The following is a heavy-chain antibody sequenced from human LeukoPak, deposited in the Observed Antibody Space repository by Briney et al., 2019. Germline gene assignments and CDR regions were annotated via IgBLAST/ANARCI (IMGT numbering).Heavy chain of an antibody. Sequence: ASVKVSCKASGGTFSSESISWVRQAPGQGLEWMGGIIPIFGSPDYAEKFLGRVTNTPDESTSTVYMELTSLTSDDTAVYYCARDREGIAVVPAATPGWGMAVWGSGTTVTVSS. CDR3: ARDREGIAVVPAATPGWGMAV. CDR2: IIPIFGSP. CDR1: GGTFSSES. V-gene: IGHV1-69*13. D-gene: IGHD2-2*02. J-gene: IGHJ6*04.